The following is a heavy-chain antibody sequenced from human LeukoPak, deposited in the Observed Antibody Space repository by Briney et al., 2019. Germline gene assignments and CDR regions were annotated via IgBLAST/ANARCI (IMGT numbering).Heavy chain of an antibody. CDR1: GGSFSGYY. Sequence: SETLSLTCAVYGGSFSGYYWSWIRQPPGKGLEWIGEINHSGSTNYNPSLKSRVTISVDTSKDQFSLKLSSVSAADTAVYYCARHDERGDSYGFFEYWGQGILATVSS. V-gene: IGHV4-34*01. J-gene: IGHJ4*02. CDR2: INHSGST. CDR3: ARHDERGDSYGFFEY. D-gene: IGHD5-18*01.